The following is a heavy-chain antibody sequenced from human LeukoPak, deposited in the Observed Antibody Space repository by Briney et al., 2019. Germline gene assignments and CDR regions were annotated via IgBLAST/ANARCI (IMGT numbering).Heavy chain of an antibody. Sequence: SETLSLTCTVSGGSISSGDYYWSWIRQPPGKGLEWIGYIYYSGSTYYNPSLKSRVTISVDTSKNQFSLKLSSVTAAYTAVYYCASYVDIVATIPGWFDPWGQGTLVTVSS. CDR2: IYYSGST. D-gene: IGHD5-12*01. CDR1: GGSISSGDYY. V-gene: IGHV4-30-4*01. J-gene: IGHJ5*02. CDR3: ASYVDIVATIPGWFDP.